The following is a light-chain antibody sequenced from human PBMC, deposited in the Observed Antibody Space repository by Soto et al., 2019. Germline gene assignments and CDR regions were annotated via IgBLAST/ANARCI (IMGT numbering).Light chain of an antibody. CDR2: DAF. J-gene: IGKJ5*01. CDR1: QSVSSD. CDR3: QQRRNWIT. V-gene: IGKV3-11*01. Sequence: TALTQSPDTLSSSPGERAALSGRASQSVSSDLAWYQQKPGQAPRLLIYDAFNRATGIPARFSGSGSGTDFTLTISSLEPEDFAVYYCQQRRNWITFGQGARPEIK.